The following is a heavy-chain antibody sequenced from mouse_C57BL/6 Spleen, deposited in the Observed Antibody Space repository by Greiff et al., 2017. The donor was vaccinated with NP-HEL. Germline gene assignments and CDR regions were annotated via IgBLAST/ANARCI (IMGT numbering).Heavy chain of an antibody. D-gene: IGHD2-4*01. CDR1: GYSFTSYY. J-gene: IGHJ4*01. V-gene: IGHV1-66*01. Sequence: QVQLQQSGPELVKPGASVKISCKASGYSFTSYYLHWVKQRPGQGLEWIGWIYPGSGNTKYNEKFKGKATLTADTSSSTAYMQLSSLTSEDSAVYYCANYDYDYAMDYWGQGTSVTVSS. CDR3: ANYDYDYAMDY. CDR2: IYPGSGNT.